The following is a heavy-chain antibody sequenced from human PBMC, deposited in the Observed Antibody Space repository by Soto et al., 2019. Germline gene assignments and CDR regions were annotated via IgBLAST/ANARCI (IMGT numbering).Heavy chain of an antibody. CDR2: ISSSSSTK. CDR3: ARDPSMIVVVTPDY. CDR1: GFTFSSYI. J-gene: IGHJ4*02. D-gene: IGHD3-22*01. V-gene: IGHV3-48*01. Sequence: GGSLRLSCAASGFTFSSYIMNWVRQAPGKGLEWVSYISSSSSTKYYADSVKGRFTISRDNAKNSLYLQMNSLRAEDTAVYYCARDPSMIVVVTPDYWGQGTLVTVS.